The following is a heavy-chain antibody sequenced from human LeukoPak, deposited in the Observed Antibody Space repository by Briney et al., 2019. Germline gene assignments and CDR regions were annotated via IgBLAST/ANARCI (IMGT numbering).Heavy chain of an antibody. J-gene: IGHJ4*02. Sequence: SVKVSCKASGGTFSSYAISWVRQAPGQGLEWMGGIIPIFGTANYAQKFQGRVTITADESTSTAYMELSSLRSEDTAVYYCARSPYSSGWYDKRFDYWGQGTLVTVSS. CDR3: ARSPYSSGWYDKRFDY. CDR1: GGTFSSYA. D-gene: IGHD6-19*01. V-gene: IGHV1-69*13. CDR2: IIPIFGTA.